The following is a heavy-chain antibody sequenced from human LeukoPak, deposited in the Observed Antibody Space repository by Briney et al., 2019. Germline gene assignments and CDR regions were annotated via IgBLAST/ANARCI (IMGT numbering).Heavy chain of an antibody. CDR1: GGFISSYY. CDR3: AREGYDSSGYWAYYYYGMDV. V-gene: IGHV4-4*07. D-gene: IGHD3-22*01. CDR2: IYTSGST. J-gene: IGHJ6*02. Sequence: SETLSLTCTVSGGFISSYYWSWIRQPAGKGLEWIGRIYTSGSTNYNPSLKSRVTMSVDTSKNQFSLKLSSVTAADTAVYYCAREGYDSSGYWAYYYYGMDVWGQGTTVTVSS.